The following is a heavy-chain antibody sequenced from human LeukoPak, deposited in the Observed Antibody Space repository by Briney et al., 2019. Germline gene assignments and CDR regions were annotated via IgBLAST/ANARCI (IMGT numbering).Heavy chain of an antibody. CDR2: ISYNGNNQ. J-gene: IGHJ4*02. Sequence: GWSLRLSCAASGFTFSHYGMMWVRQAPGKGLEWVAMISYNGNNQRPADSVKGRFTVSRDNSKNALYLQMNNLRAEDSAVYYCARDADTSGYFSFFDRWGQGTLVTVSS. CDR3: ARDADTSGYFSFFDR. D-gene: IGHD3-22*01. V-gene: IGHV3-30*12. CDR1: GFTFSHYG.